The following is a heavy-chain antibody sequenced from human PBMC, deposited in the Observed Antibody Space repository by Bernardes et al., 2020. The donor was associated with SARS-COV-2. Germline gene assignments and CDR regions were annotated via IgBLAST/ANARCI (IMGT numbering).Heavy chain of an antibody. V-gene: IGHV3-48*02. CDR1: GFTFSSYS. J-gene: IGHJ4*02. CDR3: AHLYSYGYSVGNY. Sequence: GGSLRLSCAASGFTFSSYSMNWVRQAPGKGLERVSYISSSSSTIYYADSVKGRFTISRDNAKNSLYLQMNSLRDEDTAVYYCAHLYSYGYSVGNYWGQGTLVTVSS. CDR2: ISSSSSTI. D-gene: IGHD5-18*01.